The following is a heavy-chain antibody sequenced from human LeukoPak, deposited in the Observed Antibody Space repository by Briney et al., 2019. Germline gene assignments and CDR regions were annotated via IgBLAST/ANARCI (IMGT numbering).Heavy chain of an antibody. V-gene: IGHV1-18*04. CDR1: GYTFTGYY. D-gene: IGHD3-9*01. Sequence: ASVKVSCKASGYTFTGYYMHWVRQAPGQGLEWMGWISAYNGNTNYAQKLQGRVTMTTDTSTSTAYMELRSLRSDDTAVYYCARTANYDILTGYFPLDYWGQGTLVTVSS. J-gene: IGHJ4*02. CDR2: ISAYNGNT. CDR3: ARTANYDILTGYFPLDY.